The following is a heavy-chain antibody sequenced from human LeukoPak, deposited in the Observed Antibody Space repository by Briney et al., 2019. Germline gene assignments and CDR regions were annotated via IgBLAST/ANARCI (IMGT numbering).Heavy chain of an antibody. J-gene: IGHJ4*02. D-gene: IGHD3-22*01. V-gene: IGHV1-18*01. CDR3: ARDAHDSSGYYFFDY. Sequence: EASVKVSCKASGYTFTTYGISLVRQAPGQGLEWMGWISAYNGNTNYAQKLQGRVTMTTDTSTSTAYMELRSLRSDDTAVYYCARDAHDSSGYYFFDYWGQGTLVTVSS. CDR1: GYTFTTYG. CDR2: ISAYNGNT.